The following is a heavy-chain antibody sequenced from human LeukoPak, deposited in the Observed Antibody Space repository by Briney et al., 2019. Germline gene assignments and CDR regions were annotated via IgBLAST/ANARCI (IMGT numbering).Heavy chain of an antibody. Sequence: GGSLRLSCAASGFTFSSYSMNWVRQAPGKGLEWVSSISSISSFINYADSVKGRSTISRDNAKNSLYLEMNSLRAEDTAVYYCARGMRASYGSGSYSYYFDYWGQGTLVTVSS. CDR3: ARGMRASYGSGSYSYYFDY. V-gene: IGHV3-21*01. D-gene: IGHD3-10*01. J-gene: IGHJ4*02. CDR1: GFTFSSYS. CDR2: ISSISSFI.